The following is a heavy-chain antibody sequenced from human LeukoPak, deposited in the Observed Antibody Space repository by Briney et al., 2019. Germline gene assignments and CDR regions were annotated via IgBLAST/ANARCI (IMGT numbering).Heavy chain of an antibody. CDR1: GFTFSSYW. J-gene: IGHJ5*02. D-gene: IGHD2-21*02. V-gene: IGHV3-7*01. CDR3: AREASLYCSGNDCYWAFDR. Sequence: PGGSLRLSCAASGFTFSSYWMSWVRQAPGKGLEWVANIKQDESKRYYVDSVKGRFTISRDNAKSSLYLQINSLRAEDTAVYYCAREASLYCSGNDCYWAFDRWGQGTLVTVSS. CDR2: IKQDESKR.